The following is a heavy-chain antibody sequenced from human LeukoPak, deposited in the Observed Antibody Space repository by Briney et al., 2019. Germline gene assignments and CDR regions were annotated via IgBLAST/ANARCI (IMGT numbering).Heavy chain of an antibody. J-gene: IGHJ4*02. CDR3: AKDYYPLYDFWSGFGY. CDR1: GFTFSSYG. CDR2: IRYDGSNK. V-gene: IGHV3-30*02. Sequence: PGGSLRLSCAASGFTFSSYGMHWVRQAPGKGLEWVAIIRYDGSNKYYADSVKGRFTISRDNSKNTLYLQMNSLRAEDTAVYYCAKDYYPLYDFWSGFGYWGQGTLVTVSS. D-gene: IGHD3-3*01.